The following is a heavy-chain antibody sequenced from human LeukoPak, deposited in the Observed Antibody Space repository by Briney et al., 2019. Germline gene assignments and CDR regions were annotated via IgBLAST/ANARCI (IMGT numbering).Heavy chain of an antibody. CDR3: ARSTLGYCSSTSCPDPYFDY. D-gene: IGHD2-2*01. CDR1: GDSVSSNSAA. CDR2: TYYRSKLYN. V-gene: IGHV6-1*01. Sequence: SQTLSLTCAISGDSVSSNSAAWNWIRQSPSRGLEWLGRTYYRSKLYNDYAVSVKSRITINPDTSKNQFSLQLNSVTPEDTAVYYCARSTLGYCSSTSCPDPYFDYWGQGTLVTVSS. J-gene: IGHJ4*02.